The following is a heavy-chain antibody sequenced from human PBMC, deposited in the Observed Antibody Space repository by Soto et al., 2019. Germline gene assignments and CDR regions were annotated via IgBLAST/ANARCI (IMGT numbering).Heavy chain of an antibody. CDR1: GGTLSSYA. CDR2: IIPIFGTA. J-gene: IGHJ6*02. Sequence: SVKVSWNASGGTLSSYAISLVRQAPGQGLEWMGGIIPIFGTANYAQKFQGRVTITADKSTSTAYMELSSLRSEYTAVYYCARTHCSSTSCYTDYYYYGMDVWGQGTTVTVSS. D-gene: IGHD2-2*02. CDR3: ARTHCSSTSCYTDYYYYGMDV. V-gene: IGHV1-69*06.